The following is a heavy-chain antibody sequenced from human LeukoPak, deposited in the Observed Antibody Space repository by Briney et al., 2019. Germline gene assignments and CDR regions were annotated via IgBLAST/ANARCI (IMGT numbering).Heavy chain of an antibody. J-gene: IGHJ4*02. CDR1: GYTFTDYY. D-gene: IGHD5-24*01. CDR3: VVEMATIRYY. Sequence: ASVKISCKVSGYTFTDYYMHWVQQAPGKGLEWMGLVDPEDGETIYAEKFQGRVTITTDESTSTAYMELSSLRSEDTAVYYCVVEMATIRYYWGQGTLVTVSS. CDR2: VDPEDGET. V-gene: IGHV1-69-2*01.